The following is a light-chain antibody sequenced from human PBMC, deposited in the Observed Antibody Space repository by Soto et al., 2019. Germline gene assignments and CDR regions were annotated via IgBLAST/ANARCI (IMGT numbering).Light chain of an antibody. V-gene: IGLV1-40*01. CDR3: QSYDTSLSAVV. CDR2: RNT. J-gene: IGLJ2*01. CDR1: SSNIGAGYD. Sequence: QAVVAQPPSVSGAPGQRVTISCTGSSSNIGAGYDVHWYQQLPGTAPKLLIYRNTDRPSGVPDRFSGSKSGTSASLAITGLQAEDEADYYCQSYDTSLSAVVFGGGTKVTVL.